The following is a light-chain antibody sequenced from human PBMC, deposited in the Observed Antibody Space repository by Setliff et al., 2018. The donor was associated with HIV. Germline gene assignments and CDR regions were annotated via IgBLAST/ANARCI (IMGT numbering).Light chain of an antibody. J-gene: IGLJ1*01. CDR1: SSVVGASNS. CDR2: DVS. Sequence: LAQPRSVSGSPGQSVTISCTGTSSVVGASNSVSWYQHHPGKAPKVIIYDVSDRPSGVPDRFSGSKSGNTASLTISGLQAEDEADYYCCSYAGSYTSLYVFGTGTKGTVL. CDR3: CSYAGSYTSLYV. V-gene: IGLV2-11*01.